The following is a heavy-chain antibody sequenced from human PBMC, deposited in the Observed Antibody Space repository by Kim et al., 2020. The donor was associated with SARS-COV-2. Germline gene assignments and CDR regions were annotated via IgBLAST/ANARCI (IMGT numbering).Heavy chain of an antibody. CDR2: LFHTGNT. CDR1: GASISNHY. D-gene: IGHD2-15*01. Sequence: SETLSLTCTVSGASISNHYWSWIRQPPGKGLEWIGYLFHTGNTNYNPSLGSRVTASVDTSKNQFSLNLRFVTPADTAVYYCARAQECSGSTCSPRRAFD. V-gene: IGHV4-59*11. CDR3: ARAQECSGSTCSPRRAFD. J-gene: IGHJ3*02.